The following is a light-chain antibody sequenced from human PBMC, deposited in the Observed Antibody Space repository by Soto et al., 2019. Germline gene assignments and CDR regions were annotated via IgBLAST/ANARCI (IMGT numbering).Light chain of an antibody. Sequence: EIVLTQSPSSLSASPGERATLSCRASQGVSSSYLAWHQKKAGEAPRLLIYAASSRDTGIPARFSGSGSGTDFTLTISRLQPEDFAVYYCQQYGSSPETFGQGTKVEIK. CDR3: QQYGSSPET. CDR1: QGVSSSY. J-gene: IGKJ1*01. V-gene: IGKV3-20*01. CDR2: AAS.